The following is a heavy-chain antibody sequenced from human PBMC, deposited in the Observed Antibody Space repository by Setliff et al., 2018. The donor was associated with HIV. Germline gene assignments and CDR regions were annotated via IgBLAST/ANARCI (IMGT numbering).Heavy chain of an antibody. J-gene: IGHJ3*02. CDR2: IIPFLDIA. Sequence: ASVMVSCKASGGTFSSYAISWVRQAPGRGLDWMGGIIPFLDIANSAQNFQGRVTITADKPTNTAYMELSSLRSEDTAVYYCARSARDYDYLWGSDAFDIWGQGTLVTVSS. CDR3: ARSARDYDYLWGSDAFDI. D-gene: IGHD3-16*01. CDR1: GGTFSSYA. V-gene: IGHV1-69*10.